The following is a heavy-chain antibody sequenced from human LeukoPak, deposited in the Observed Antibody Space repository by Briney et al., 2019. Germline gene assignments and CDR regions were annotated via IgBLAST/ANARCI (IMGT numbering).Heavy chain of an antibody. Sequence: GGSLKLSCAASGFSFSSYAMSWVRQAPGKGLEWVSSISGSGDNTYYAESVKGRFTISRDNSKNTLFLQMNSLSAEDTAVFYCAKRSGYTTGWFFDFWGQGTLVTVSS. CDR3: AKRSGYTTGWFFDF. CDR2: ISGSGDNT. V-gene: IGHV3-23*01. CDR1: GFSFSSYA. D-gene: IGHD6-19*01. J-gene: IGHJ4*02.